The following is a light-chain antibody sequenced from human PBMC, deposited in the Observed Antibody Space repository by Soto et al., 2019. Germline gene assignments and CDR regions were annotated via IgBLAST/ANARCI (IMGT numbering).Light chain of an antibody. CDR3: QQYGSSPYT. J-gene: IGKJ2*01. CDR1: QSVSSSY. Sequence: ESVLTQSPGTLSLSPGERATLSCRASQSVSSSYLAWYQQKPGQAPRLLIYGASSRATGIPDRFGGSGSGTDFTLTISRLEPEDFAVYYCQQYGSSPYTFGQGTKLEIK. V-gene: IGKV3-20*01. CDR2: GAS.